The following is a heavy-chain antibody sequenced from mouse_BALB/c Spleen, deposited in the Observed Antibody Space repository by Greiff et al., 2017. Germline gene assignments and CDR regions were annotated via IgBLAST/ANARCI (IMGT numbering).Heavy chain of an antibody. V-gene: IGHV5-17*02. CDR2: ISSGSSTI. D-gene: IGHD2-10*02. J-gene: IGHJ4*01. Sequence: EVHLVESGGGLVQPGGSRKLSCAASGFTFSSFGMNWVRQAPEKGLEWVAYISSGSSTINYADTVKGRFTFTRDNPKNTLFLQVPSLRSGDTAMYYCARKYGNYEDYAMDYWGQGTSVTVSS. CDR3: ARKYGNYEDYAMDY. CDR1: GFTFSSFG.